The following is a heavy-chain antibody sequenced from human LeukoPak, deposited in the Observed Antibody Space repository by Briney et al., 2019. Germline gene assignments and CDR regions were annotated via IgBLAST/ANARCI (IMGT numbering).Heavy chain of an antibody. CDR2: IRYDGSNK. V-gene: IGHV3-30*02. CDR1: GFTFRSYG. CDR3: AKVGGAIPDY. J-gene: IGHJ4*02. Sequence: GGSLRLSCEASGFTFRSYGMHWVGQAPGKGLEGVAFIRYDGSNKYYADSVKGRFTISRDNSKNTLYLQMNSLRAEDTAVYYCAKVGGAIPDYWGQGTLVTVSS. D-gene: IGHD2-2*02.